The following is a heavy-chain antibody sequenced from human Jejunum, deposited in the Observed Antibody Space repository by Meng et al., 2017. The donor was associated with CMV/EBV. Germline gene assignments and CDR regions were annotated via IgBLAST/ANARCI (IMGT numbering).Heavy chain of an antibody. D-gene: IGHD2-2*01. CDR3: ARDRTSVIVPAAILY. J-gene: IGHJ4*02. V-gene: IGHV3-30*02. Sequence: PVSRNCMSWVRQAPGKGLEWVAFIRYDGSNKYYADSVKGRFTISRDNSKNTLYLQMNSLRPDDTAVYYCARDRTSVIVPAAILYWGQGTLVTVSS. CDR1: PVSRNC. CDR2: IRYDGSNK.